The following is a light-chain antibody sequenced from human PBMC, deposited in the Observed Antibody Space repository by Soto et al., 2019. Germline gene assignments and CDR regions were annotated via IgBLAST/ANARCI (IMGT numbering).Light chain of an antibody. CDR3: QQLNSYPFMYT. Sequence: DIQLTQSPSFLSASVGDRVTITCRASQGISSYLAWYQQKPRKAPNLLIYAASTLQSGVPSRFSGSGSGTEFTLTISSLQPEDFATYYCQQLNSYPFMYTFGQGTKLEIK. CDR2: AAS. CDR1: QGISSY. J-gene: IGKJ2*01. V-gene: IGKV1-9*01.